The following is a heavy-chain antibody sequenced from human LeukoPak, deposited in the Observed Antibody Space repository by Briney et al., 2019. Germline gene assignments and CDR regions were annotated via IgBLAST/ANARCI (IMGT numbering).Heavy chain of an antibody. CDR2: FDPEDGET. D-gene: IGHD3-22*01. Sequence: GASVKVSCKVSGYTLTELSMHWVRQAPGKGLEWMGGFDPEDGETIYAQKFQGRDTMTEDTSTDTAYMELSSLRSEDTAVYYCAIYYYDSSGYSDYWGQGTLVTVSS. J-gene: IGHJ4*02. CDR1: GYTLTELS. CDR3: AIYYYDSSGYSDY. V-gene: IGHV1-24*01.